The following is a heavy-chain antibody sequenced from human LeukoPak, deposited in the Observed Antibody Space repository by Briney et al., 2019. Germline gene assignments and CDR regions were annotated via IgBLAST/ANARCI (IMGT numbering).Heavy chain of an antibody. CDR3: CNSESCSFGNTWFDP. Sequence: GGSLRLSCATSGFVFSDYGIHWVRQAPGKGLEWVAFIRYDGSDPNYPDSVKGRFTISRDNSKNMVQLQMNSLRVEDTAVYWFCNSESCSFGNTWFDPWGQGTLVTVSS. CDR2: IRYDGSDP. CDR1: GFVFSDYG. D-gene: IGHD2/OR15-2a*01. V-gene: IGHV3-30*02. J-gene: IGHJ5*02.